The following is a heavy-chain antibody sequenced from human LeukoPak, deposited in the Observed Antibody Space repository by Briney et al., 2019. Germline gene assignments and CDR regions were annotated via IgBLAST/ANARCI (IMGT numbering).Heavy chain of an antibody. Sequence: SETLSLTCAVSGGSISSSNYWSWVRQPPGKGLDWIGEINHSGTTNYNPSLRSRVTISVDKSKNHFSLKLSSVTAADTAVYYCAREPERLYYYDSSGYYSYDYWGQGTLVTVSS. J-gene: IGHJ4*02. CDR3: AREPERLYYYDSSGYYSYDY. D-gene: IGHD3-22*01. CDR1: GGSISSSNY. CDR2: INHSGTT. V-gene: IGHV4-4*02.